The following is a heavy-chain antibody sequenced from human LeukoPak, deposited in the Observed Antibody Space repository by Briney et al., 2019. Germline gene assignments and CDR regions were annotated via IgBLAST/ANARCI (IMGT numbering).Heavy chain of an antibody. CDR3: ARDIAAAPIGYGMDV. Sequence: ASVKVSCKASGYTFTSYGISWVRQAPGQGLEWMGWISAYNGNTNYAQKLQGRVTMTTDTSTSTAYMELRSLRSDDTAVYYCARDIAAAPIGYGMDVWGQGTTVTVSS. V-gene: IGHV1-18*01. CDR1: GYTFTSYG. J-gene: IGHJ6*02. D-gene: IGHD6-13*01. CDR2: ISAYNGNT.